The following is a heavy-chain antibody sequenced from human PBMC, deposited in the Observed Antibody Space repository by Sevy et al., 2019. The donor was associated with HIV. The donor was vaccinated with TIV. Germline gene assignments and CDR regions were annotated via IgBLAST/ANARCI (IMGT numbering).Heavy chain of an antibody. J-gene: IGHJ4*02. CDR3: ARAIGVAAAY. CDR2: INEDGTTK. D-gene: IGHD2-15*01. V-gene: IGHV3-7*03. Sequence: GGSLRLSCAASGFTFSGYWMHWVRQAPGKGLEWVANINEDGTTKYYVDSVKGRFTISRDNAKKSLFLQMNNLRVDDTAIYYCARAIGVAAAYWGQGTLVTVSS. CDR1: GFTFSGYW.